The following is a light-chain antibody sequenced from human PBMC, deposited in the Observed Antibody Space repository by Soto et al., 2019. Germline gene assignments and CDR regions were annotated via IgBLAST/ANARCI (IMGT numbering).Light chain of an antibody. CDR1: QSVSTNY. V-gene: IGKV3-20*01. CDR3: QHYGSSSWT. Sequence: EIVLTQSPGTLSLSLGERATLSCRASQSVSTNYLAWYQQKPGQAPRLLIYDPSRRSAGVPDRFGGSGSGTDFTLSITRLEPEDFAVYYCQHYGSSSWTFGQGTKVEIK. J-gene: IGKJ1*01. CDR2: DPS.